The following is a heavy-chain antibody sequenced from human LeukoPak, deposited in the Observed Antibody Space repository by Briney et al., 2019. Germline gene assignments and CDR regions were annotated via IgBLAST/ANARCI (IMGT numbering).Heavy chain of an antibody. CDR2: IWYDGSNK. CDR3: ARGVYYYDSSGSRDPYYFDY. V-gene: IGHV3-33*01. CDR1: GFTFSSYG. J-gene: IGHJ4*02. D-gene: IGHD3-22*01. Sequence: ARSLRLSCAASGFTFSSYGMNWVRQAPGKGLEWVAVIWYDGSNKYNADSVKCRFTISRDNSKNTLYLQMNSLRAEDTAVYYCARGVYYYDSSGSRDPYYFDYWGQGTLVTVSS.